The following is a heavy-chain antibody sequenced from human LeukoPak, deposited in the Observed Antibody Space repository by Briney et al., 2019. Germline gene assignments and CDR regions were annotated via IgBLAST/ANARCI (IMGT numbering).Heavy chain of an antibody. CDR1: GSAFTSSG. J-gene: IGHJ4*02. CDR2: IFAYNGNT. Sequence: GSSGNLCCNASGSAFTSSGNSWVRLGPGPGHGLMWGIFAYNGNTNYAQNLQGRVNMNTDTSPSTAYMELRSLRSDDTAVYYCARARYWGMVRDKVAPFDYRGQGTLVTVSS. CDR3: ARARYWGMVRDKVAPFDY. D-gene: IGHD3-10*01. V-gene: IGHV1-18*01.